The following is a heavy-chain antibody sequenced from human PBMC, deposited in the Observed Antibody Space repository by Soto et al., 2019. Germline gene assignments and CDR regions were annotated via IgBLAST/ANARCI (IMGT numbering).Heavy chain of an antibody. V-gene: IGHV4-30-2*01. CDR2: IYHSGST. Sequence: QLQLQESGSGLVKPSQTLSLTCAVSGGSISSGGYSWSWIRQPPGKGLEWIGYIYHSGSTYYNPSLKSRVTISVDRSKNQFSLKLSSVTAADTAVYYCARVRWDDSSGPVLDYWGQGTLVTVSS. CDR3: ARVRWDDSSGPVLDY. J-gene: IGHJ4*02. D-gene: IGHD3-22*01. CDR1: GGSISSGGYS.